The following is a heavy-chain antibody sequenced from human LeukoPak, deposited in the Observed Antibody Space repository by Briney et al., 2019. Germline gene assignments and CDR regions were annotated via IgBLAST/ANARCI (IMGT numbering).Heavy chain of an antibody. CDR1: GFTFSVYG. J-gene: IGHJ4*02. CDR3: ARASGPFDY. CDR2: IWNDGSNK. Sequence: GGSLRLSCAASGFTFSVYGMHWVRQAPGKGLEWVAVIWNDGSNKYYADSVKGRFTISRDNSKNMLYLQMSSLIAEDTAVYSCARASGPFDYWGQGTLVTVSS. V-gene: IGHV3-33*01. D-gene: IGHD3-10*01.